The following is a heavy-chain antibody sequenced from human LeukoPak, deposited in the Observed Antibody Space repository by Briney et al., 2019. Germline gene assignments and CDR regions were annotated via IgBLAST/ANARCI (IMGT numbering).Heavy chain of an antibody. CDR3: ARRPHNTGGDDGPSGLEY. V-gene: IGHV4-34*01. CDR1: GDSFSRYN. Sequence: SETLSLTCAVYGDSFSRYNWIWIRQPPRKGLEWIGEINHSESTNYNSSLKSRLTMSVDTSKNQFSLKLSSATAADRAVYYCARRPHNTGGDDGPSGLEYWGQGTLVTVSS. J-gene: IGHJ4*02. CDR2: INHSEST. D-gene: IGHD7-27*01.